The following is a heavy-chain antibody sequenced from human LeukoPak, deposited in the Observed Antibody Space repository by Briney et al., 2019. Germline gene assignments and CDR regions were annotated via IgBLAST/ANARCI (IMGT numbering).Heavy chain of an antibody. Sequence: SETLSLTCAVSGGSISSSNWWSWVRQPPGKGLEWIGEIYHSGSTNFNPSLKTRVTISVDKSKKHFSLKMTSVTAADTAVYYCARASQDYGDYSHFAYWGQGTLVPVPS. CDR1: GGSISSSNW. CDR3: ARASQDYGDYSHFAY. CDR2: IYHSGST. D-gene: IGHD4-17*01. V-gene: IGHV4-4*02. J-gene: IGHJ4*02.